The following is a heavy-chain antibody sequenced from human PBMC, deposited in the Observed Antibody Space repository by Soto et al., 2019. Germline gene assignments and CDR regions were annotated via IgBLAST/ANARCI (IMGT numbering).Heavy chain of an antibody. D-gene: IGHD4-17*01. Sequence: QLQLQESGPGLVKPSETLSLTCTISGGSISTTNYYWGWIRQSPGKGLEWIGTIYDSGSTYYNPSLKSRVTISVDTSKNQFSLKLSPVTAADSAVYYCARRGDYDWYFDLWGRGTLVTVSS. CDR1: GGSISTTNYY. CDR2: IYDSGST. J-gene: IGHJ2*01. V-gene: IGHV4-39*01. CDR3: ARRGDYDWYFDL.